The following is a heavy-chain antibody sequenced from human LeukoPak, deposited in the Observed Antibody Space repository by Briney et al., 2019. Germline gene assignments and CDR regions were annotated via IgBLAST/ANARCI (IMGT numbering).Heavy chain of an antibody. CDR1: GGTFSSYA. CDR2: IIPIFGTA. D-gene: IGHD1-20*01. J-gene: IGHJ5*02. Sequence: SVKVSCKASGGTFSSYAISWVRQAPGQGLEWMGGIIPIFGTANYAQKSQGRVTITADESTSTAYMELSSLRSEDTAVYYCARGWRITGTTLEWFDPWGQGTLVTVSS. V-gene: IGHV1-69*13. CDR3: ARGWRITGTTLEWFDP.